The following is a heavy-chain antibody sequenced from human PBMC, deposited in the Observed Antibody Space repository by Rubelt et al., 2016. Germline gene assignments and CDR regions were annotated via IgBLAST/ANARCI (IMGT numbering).Heavy chain of an antibody. CDR3: ARSKDTAMVTDADWYFDL. CDR2: INAGNGKT. V-gene: IGHV1-3*01. D-gene: IGHD5-18*01. J-gene: IGHJ2*01. Sequence: QVQLVQSGAEVKKPGASVKVSCKASGYTFTSYAMHWVRQAPGQRLEWMGWINAGNGKTKYSQKFQGRVTITRDTSASTAYMERSSLRSEDTAVYYCARSKDTAMVTDADWYFDLWGRGTLVTVSS. CDR1: GYTFTSYA.